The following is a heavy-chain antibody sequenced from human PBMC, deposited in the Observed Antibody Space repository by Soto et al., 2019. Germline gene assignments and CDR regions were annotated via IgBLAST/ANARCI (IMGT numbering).Heavy chain of an antibody. CDR2: IYYSGST. CDR1: GGSISSYY. Sequence: SETLSLTCTVSGGSISSYYWSWIRQPPGKGLEWIGYIYYSGSTNYSTSLKTRLTISKDTSKNQVVLTMTNMDPVDTATYYCARTVQWPVNFDYWGQGTLVTVSS. CDR3: ARTVQWPVNFDY. V-gene: IGHV4-59*01. D-gene: IGHD2-21*02. J-gene: IGHJ4*02.